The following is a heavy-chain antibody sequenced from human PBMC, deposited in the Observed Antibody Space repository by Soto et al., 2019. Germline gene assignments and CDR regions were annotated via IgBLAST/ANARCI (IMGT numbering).Heavy chain of an antibody. CDR1: GFTFNMYA. J-gene: IGHJ4*01. V-gene: IGHV3-23*01. CDR3: ARLHDRGVFDH. CDR2: ITGSGVST. Sequence: EVQLLESGGGLVQPGASLTLSCTASGFTFNMYAMSWVRQAPGKALEWVSAITGSGVSTYYEDSVQGRFTISRDNSKNTLYLQMNSLSAEQTAVYYCARLHDRGVFDHWGHGTLVTVSS.